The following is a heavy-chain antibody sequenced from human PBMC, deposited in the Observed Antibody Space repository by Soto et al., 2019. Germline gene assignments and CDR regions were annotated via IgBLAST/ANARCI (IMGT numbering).Heavy chain of an antibody. Sequence: SKTLSLTCVVYGGSFGGCYWSWIGQSPGQGLEWIGRSKHRGSTNYNPPLESPVTISVDTSKNQFSLKLPSLTAADTAIYYCARYGFCTSATCRVGNWFDPWGQGTLVTVSS. V-gene: IGHV4-34*01. J-gene: IGHJ5*02. CDR3: ARYGFCTSATCRVGNWFDP. CDR1: GGSFGGCY. CDR2: SKHRGST. D-gene: IGHD2-2*01.